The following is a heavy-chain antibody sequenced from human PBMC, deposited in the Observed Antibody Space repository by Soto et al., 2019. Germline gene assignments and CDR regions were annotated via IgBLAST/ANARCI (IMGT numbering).Heavy chain of an antibody. CDR2: IRGKAYGGTT. CDR1: GFTFSAYA. CDR3: TRRSGYGNADY. D-gene: IGHD5-12*01. Sequence: GGSLRLSCAASGFTFSAYAMSWVRQAPGKGLEWVGFIRGKAYGGTTEYAASVKGRFTISRDDSKSIAYLQVNSLKTEDTALYYCTRRSGYGNADYWGQGTLVTVSS. J-gene: IGHJ4*02. V-gene: IGHV3-49*04.